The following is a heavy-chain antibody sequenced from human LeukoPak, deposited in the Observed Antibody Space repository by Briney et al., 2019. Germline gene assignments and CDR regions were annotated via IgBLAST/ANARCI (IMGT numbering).Heavy chain of an antibody. CDR2: IYYSGST. V-gene: IGHV4-59*12. CDR3: ARVSRVRSYYMDV. Sequence: SETLSLTCTVSGGSISSYYWSWIRQPPGKGLEWLGYIYYSGSTYYNPSLKSRVTISVDTSKNQFSLKLSSVTAADTAVYYCARVSRVRSYYMDVWGKGTTVTVSS. J-gene: IGHJ6*03. D-gene: IGHD2-15*01. CDR1: GGSISSYY.